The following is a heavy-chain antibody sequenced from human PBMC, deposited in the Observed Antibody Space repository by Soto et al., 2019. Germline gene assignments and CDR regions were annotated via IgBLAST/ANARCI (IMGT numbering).Heavy chain of an antibody. J-gene: IGHJ4*02. CDR1: GFTFSSYA. Sequence: GGSLRLSCAASGFTFSSYAMSWVRQAPGKGLEWVSAISGSGGSAYYADSVKGRFTISRDNSKNTLYLQMNSLRAEDTAVYYCAKSDDIVVVPAAIPLDYRGQGTLVTVSS. V-gene: IGHV3-23*01. D-gene: IGHD2-2*01. CDR3: AKSDDIVVVPAAIPLDY. CDR2: ISGSGGSA.